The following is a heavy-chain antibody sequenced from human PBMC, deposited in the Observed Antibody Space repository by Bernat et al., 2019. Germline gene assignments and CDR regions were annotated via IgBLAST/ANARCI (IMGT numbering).Heavy chain of an antibody. Sequence: QVQLVESGGGVVQPGRSLRLSCAASGFTFSSYGLLWVRQAPGKGLEWVAVISYDGNNIYYAEAVKGRFTITRENSKNTLYLQMNSMRAEEKAVYYCERQNGEEGRGGFDYWGQGTLVTVSS. CDR2: ISYDGNNI. V-gene: IGHV3-30*03. CDR1: GFTFSSYG. J-gene: IGHJ4*02. D-gene: IGHD3-10*01. CDR3: ERQNGEEGRGGFDY.